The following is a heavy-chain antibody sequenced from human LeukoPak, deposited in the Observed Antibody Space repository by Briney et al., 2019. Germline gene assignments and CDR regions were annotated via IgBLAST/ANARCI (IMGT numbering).Heavy chain of an antibody. CDR2: INHSGST. J-gene: IGHJ4*02. D-gene: IGHD1-26*01. Sequence: SETLSLTCAVYGGSFSGYYWSWIRQPPGKGLEWIGEINHSGSTNYNPSLKSRVTISVDTSKNQFSLKLSSVTAADTAVYYCAGTNSGSYFWGQGTLVTVSS. V-gene: IGHV4-34*01. CDR3: AGTNSGSYF. CDR1: GGSFSGYY.